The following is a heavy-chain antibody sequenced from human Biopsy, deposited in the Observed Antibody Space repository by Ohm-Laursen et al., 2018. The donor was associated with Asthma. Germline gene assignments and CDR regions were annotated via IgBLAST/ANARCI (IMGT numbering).Heavy chain of an antibody. D-gene: IGHD1-7*01. CDR2: IIPIFGTA. V-gene: IGHV1-69*13. CDR1: GGTFSSYA. J-gene: IGHJ6*02. CDR3: ARDPHNSYLASLRTKFNYYYYGMDV. Sequence: SVKVSCKASGGTFSSYAISWVRQAPGQGLEWMGGIIPIFGTANYAQKFQGRVTITADESTSTAYMELSSLRSEDTAVYYCARDPHNSYLASLRTKFNYYYYGMDVWGQGTTVTVS.